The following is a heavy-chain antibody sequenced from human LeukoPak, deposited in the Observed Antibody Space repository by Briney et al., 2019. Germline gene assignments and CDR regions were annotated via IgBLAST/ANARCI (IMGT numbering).Heavy chain of an antibody. CDR2: ISSSSSYI. Sequence: GGSLRLSCAASGFTFSSYSMNWVRQAPGKGLEWVSSISSSSSYIYYADSVKGRFTISRDNAKNSLYLQMNSLRAEDTAGYYCARDSAGGGYEGSDYWGQGTLVTVSS. J-gene: IGHJ4*02. CDR3: ARDSAGGGYEGSDY. CDR1: GFTFSSYS. V-gene: IGHV3-21*01. D-gene: IGHD5-12*01.